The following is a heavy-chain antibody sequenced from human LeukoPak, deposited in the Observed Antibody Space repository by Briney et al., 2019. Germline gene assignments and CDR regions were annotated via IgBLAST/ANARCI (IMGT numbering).Heavy chain of an antibody. CDR3: ARDFWSGYCV. D-gene: IGHD3-3*01. CDR1: GFTVSSNY. CDR2: IYSGGST. Sequence: GGSLRLSSAASGFTVSSNYMSWVRQAPGKGLEWVSVIYSGGSTYYADSVKGRFTISRHNSKNTLYLQMNSLRAEDTAVYYCARDFWSGYCVWGQGTLVTVSS. J-gene: IGHJ4*02. V-gene: IGHV3-53*04.